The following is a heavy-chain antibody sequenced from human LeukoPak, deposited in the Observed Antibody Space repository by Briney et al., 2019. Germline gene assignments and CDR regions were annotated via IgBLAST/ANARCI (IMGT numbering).Heavy chain of an antibody. CDR2: INAGNGNT. D-gene: IGHD1-1*01. J-gene: IGHJ4*02. Sequence: ASVKVSCKASGYTFTSYAMHWVRQAPGQRLEWMGWINAGNGNTKYSQKFQGRVTMTEDTSTDTAYMELSSLRSEDTAVYYCAAVGTTGSPDYWGQGTLVTVSS. V-gene: IGHV1-3*01. CDR3: AAVGTTGSPDY. CDR1: GYTFTSYA.